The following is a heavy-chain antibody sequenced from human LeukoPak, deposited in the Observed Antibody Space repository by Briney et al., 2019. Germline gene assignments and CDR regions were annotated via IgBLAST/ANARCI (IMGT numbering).Heavy chain of an antibody. V-gene: IGHV1-58*01. CDR2: IVVGSGNT. J-gene: IGHJ4*02. CDR1: GFTFTSSA. CDR3: AADLGHYYDSSGYYQDY. Sequence: SVKVSCKASGFTFTSSAVQWVRQARGQRLEWIGWIVVGSGNTNYAQKFQERVTITRDMSTSTAYMELSSLRSEDTAVYYCAADLGHYYDSSGYYQDYWGQGALVTVSS. D-gene: IGHD3-22*01.